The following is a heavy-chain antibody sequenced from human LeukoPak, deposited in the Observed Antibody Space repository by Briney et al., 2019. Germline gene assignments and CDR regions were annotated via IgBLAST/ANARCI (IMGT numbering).Heavy chain of an antibody. D-gene: IGHD6-19*01. CDR3: ATPESYRSGWFLEY. CDR2: IYYSGST. Sequence: SETLSLTCTVSGGSISSSSYYWGWIRQPPGKGLEWIGSIYYSGSTYYNPSLKSRVTISVDTSKNPFSLKLSSVTAADTAVYYCATPESYRSGWFLEYWGQGTLVTLSS. J-gene: IGHJ4*02. V-gene: IGHV4-39*01. CDR1: GGSISSSSYY.